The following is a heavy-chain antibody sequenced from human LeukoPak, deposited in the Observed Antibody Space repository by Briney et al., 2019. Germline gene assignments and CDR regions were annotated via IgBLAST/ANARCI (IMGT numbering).Heavy chain of an antibody. CDR2: IYYSGST. CDR1: GGSISSGGYY. J-gene: IGHJ4*02. D-gene: IGHD5-18*01. Sequence: SQTLSLTCAVSGGSISSGGYYWSWIRQHPGKGLEWIGYIYYSGSTYYNPSLKSRVTISVDTSKNQFSLKLSSVTAADTAVYYCARADGSYGYSYNYWGQGTLVTVSS. V-gene: IGHV4-31*11. CDR3: ARADGSYGYSYNY.